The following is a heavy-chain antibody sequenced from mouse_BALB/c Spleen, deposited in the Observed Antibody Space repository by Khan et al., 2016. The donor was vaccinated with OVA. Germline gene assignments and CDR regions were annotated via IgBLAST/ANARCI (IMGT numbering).Heavy chain of an antibody. V-gene: IGHV1-7*01. J-gene: IGHJ2*01. CDR2: INPSTGYT. CDR1: GYTFINYW. CDR3: ARRGLRWDFDY. Sequence: QIQLVQSGAELAKPGASVKMSCKASGYTFINYWILWIKQRPGQGLEWIGYINPSTGYTEYNQNFKDKATLTADISSSTAYMQLSSLTSEDSAVYYCARRGLRWDFDYWGKGTTLTVSS. D-gene: IGHD1-1*01.